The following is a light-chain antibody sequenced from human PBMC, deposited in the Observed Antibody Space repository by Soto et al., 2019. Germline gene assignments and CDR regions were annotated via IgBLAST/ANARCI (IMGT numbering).Light chain of an antibody. J-gene: IGLJ3*02. CDR1: TSKIGSNT. CDR2: SNN. V-gene: IGLV1-44*01. Sequence: QSVLTQPPSASGTPGQTVTISCSGGTSKIGSNTINWYQHLPGMAPKLLIYSNNQRPSGVPDRFSGPKSGTSASLAISRLQSEDEADFYCRAWDDTLNGWVFGGGTKLTVL. CDR3: RAWDDTLNGWV.